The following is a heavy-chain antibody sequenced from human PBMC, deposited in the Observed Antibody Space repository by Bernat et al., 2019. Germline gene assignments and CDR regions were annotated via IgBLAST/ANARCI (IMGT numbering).Heavy chain of an antibody. J-gene: IGHJ4*02. V-gene: IGHV4-34*01. CDR3: ARGPGVGSSGYVDYFDY. Sequence: QVQLQQWGAGLLKPSETLSLTCAVYGGSFSGYYWSWIRQPPGKGLEWIGEINHSGSTNYNPSLKSRVTISVDTSKNQFSLKLSSVTAADTAVYYCARGPGVGSSGYVDYFDYWGQGTLVTVSS. D-gene: IGHD3-22*01. CDR1: GGSFSGYY. CDR2: INHSGST.